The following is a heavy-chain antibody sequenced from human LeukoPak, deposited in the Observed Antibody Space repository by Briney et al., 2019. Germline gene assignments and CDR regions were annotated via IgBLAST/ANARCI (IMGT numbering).Heavy chain of an antibody. V-gene: IGHV4-39*01. CDR2: IYYSGST. J-gene: IGHJ1*01. Sequence: SETLSLTCTVSGGSISSSSYYWGWIRQPPGKGLEWIGSIYYSGSTYYNPSLKSRVTISVDTSKNQFSPKLSSVTAADTAVYYCARQDDSSGYYYVRAYFQHWGQGTLVTVSS. CDR3: ARQDDSSGYYYVRAYFQH. D-gene: IGHD3-22*01. CDR1: GGSISSSSYY.